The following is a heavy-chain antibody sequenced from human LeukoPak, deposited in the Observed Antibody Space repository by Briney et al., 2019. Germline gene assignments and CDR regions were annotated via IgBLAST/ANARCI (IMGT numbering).Heavy chain of an antibody. Sequence: SVKVSCKASGGAFNTYALIWVRQAPGQGLERMGGIIPIFGTAHYAQKFQGRVTITADESTSTAYMELSSLRSEDTAVYYCVSHVRGVTLHYWGQGTLVTVSS. V-gene: IGHV1-69*13. D-gene: IGHD3-10*01. CDR3: VSHVRGVTLHY. J-gene: IGHJ4*02. CDR2: IIPIFGTA. CDR1: GGAFNTYA.